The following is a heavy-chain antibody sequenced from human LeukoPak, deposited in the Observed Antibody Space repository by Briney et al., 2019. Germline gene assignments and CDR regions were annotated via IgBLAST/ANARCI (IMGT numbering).Heavy chain of an antibody. J-gene: IGHJ6*02. CDR3: ARADIVVVPAATDPYYYYGMDV. Sequence: ASVKASCKASGYTFTSYDINWVRQATGQGLEWMGWMNPNSGNTGYAQKFQGRVTMTRNTSISTAYMELSSLRSEDTAVYYCARADIVVVPAATDPYYYYGMDVWGQGTAVTVYS. D-gene: IGHD2-2*01. CDR2: MNPNSGNT. CDR1: GYTFTSYD. V-gene: IGHV1-8*01.